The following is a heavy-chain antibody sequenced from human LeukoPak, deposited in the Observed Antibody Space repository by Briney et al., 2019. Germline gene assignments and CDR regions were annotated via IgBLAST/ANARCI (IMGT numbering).Heavy chain of an antibody. D-gene: IGHD6-19*01. J-gene: IGHJ5*02. Sequence: SESLSLTCTVSGASINSYFWSWIRQPPGKGLEWVGYLHYSGNTNYNPSLNSRVTISVDTSKNQFSLKLTSLTAADTAVYYCARVRYSSAWGWFDPWGQGTLVTVSS. CDR3: ARVRYSSAWGWFDP. CDR1: GASINSYF. CDR2: LHYSGNT. V-gene: IGHV4-59*01.